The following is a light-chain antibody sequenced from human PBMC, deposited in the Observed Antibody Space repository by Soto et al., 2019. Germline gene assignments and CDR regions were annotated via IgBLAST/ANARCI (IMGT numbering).Light chain of an antibody. CDR2: AAS. CDR1: QSVSSNF. CDR3: QQRSVWPLT. J-gene: IGKJ4*01. V-gene: IGKV3D-20*02. Sequence: EIVLTQSPGTLSLSPGEGATLSCRASQSVSSNFLAWYQQKPGQAPRLLIYAASSRATGISDRFSGSGSETDFTFTIRRLEPEDFAVYYCQQRSVWPLTFGGGTKVEIK.